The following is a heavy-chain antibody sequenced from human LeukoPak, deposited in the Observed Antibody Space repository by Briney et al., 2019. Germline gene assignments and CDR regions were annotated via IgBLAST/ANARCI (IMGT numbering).Heavy chain of an antibody. CDR2: INHSGSN. CDR3: ARRGYCTNGVCNNWFDP. V-gene: IGHV4-34*01. CDR1: GGSFSGYY. D-gene: IGHD2-8*01. J-gene: IGHJ5*02. Sequence: PSETLSLTCAVYGGSFSGYYWRWIRQPPGKGREWIGEINHSGSNNYNPSLKNRVTISVDPSKNQFSLKLSSVTAADTAVYYCARRGYCTNGVCNNWFDPWGQGTLVTVSS.